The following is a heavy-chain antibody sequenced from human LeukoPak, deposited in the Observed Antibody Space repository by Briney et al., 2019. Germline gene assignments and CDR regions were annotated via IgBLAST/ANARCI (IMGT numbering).Heavy chain of an antibody. J-gene: IGHJ1*01. CDR1: GFTFSSYS. Sequence: PGGSLRLSCAASGFTFSSYSMNWVREAPGKVLEWVSSISSSSSYIYYADSVKGRFTISSDNAKNSLYLQMNSLRAEDTAVYYCATYSSLNAREFHHWGQGTLVTVSS. D-gene: IGHD3-22*01. CDR2: ISSSSSYI. CDR3: ATYSSLNAREFHH. V-gene: IGHV3-21*01.